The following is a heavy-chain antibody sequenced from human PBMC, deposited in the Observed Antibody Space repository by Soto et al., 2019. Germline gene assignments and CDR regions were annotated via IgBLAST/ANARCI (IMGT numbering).Heavy chain of an antibody. J-gene: IGHJ4*02. V-gene: IGHV1-18*01. D-gene: IGHD3-22*01. Sequence: ASVKVSCKASGYTFTSYGISWVRQAPGQGLEWMGWISGYYGNTKYAQKLQGRVTMTTDTSTSTAYMELRSLRSDDTAVYYCARDLGGQIVDYWGQGTLVTVSS. CDR2: ISGYYGNT. CDR1: GYTFTSYG. CDR3: ARDLGGQIVDY.